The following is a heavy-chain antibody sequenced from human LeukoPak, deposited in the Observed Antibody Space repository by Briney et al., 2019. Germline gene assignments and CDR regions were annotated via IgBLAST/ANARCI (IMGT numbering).Heavy chain of an antibody. J-gene: IGHJ4*02. CDR2: INPNSGGT. V-gene: IGHV1-2*06. CDR3: ARETPSWNYKY. D-gene: IGHD1-7*01. Sequence: ASVKVSCKASGGTFSSYAISWVRQAPGQGLEWMGRINPNSGGTNYAQKFQGRVTMTRDTSISTAYMELSRLRSDDTAVYYCARETPSWNYKYWGQGTLVTVSS. CDR1: GGTFSSYA.